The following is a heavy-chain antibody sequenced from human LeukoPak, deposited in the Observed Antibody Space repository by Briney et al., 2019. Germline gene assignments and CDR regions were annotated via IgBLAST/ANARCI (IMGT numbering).Heavy chain of an antibody. CDR2: IYYSGST. Sequence: PSETLSLTCTVSGGSIRSSSYYWGWIRQPPGKGLEWIGSIYYSGSTYYNASLKSRGTISVDTSKNQFSLKLSSVTAADTAVYYCARERAGTVFDYWGQGTLVTVSS. V-gene: IGHV4-39*07. CDR3: ARERAGTVFDY. CDR1: GGSIRSSSYY. D-gene: IGHD4-11*01. J-gene: IGHJ4*02.